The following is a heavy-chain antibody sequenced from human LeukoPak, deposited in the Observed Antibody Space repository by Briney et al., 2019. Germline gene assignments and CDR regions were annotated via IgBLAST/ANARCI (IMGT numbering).Heavy chain of an antibody. J-gene: IGHJ4*02. V-gene: IGHV3-53*01. CDR3: ARGGGYYPIDY. Sequence: PGGSLRLSCAASGFTVNSNYMNWVRQAPGKWLEWVSVLYSDGRTYYADSVKGRFAISRDTSKNTLYLKVNSLRAEDTAVYYCARGGGYYPIDYWGQGTLVTVSS. D-gene: IGHD2-15*01. CDR1: GFTVNSNY. CDR2: LYSDGRT.